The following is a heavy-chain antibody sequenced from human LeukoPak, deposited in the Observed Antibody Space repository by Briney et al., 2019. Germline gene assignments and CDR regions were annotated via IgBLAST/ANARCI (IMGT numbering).Heavy chain of an antibody. D-gene: IGHD6-6*01. CDR1: SGSISSADNY. CDR3: ARISSSSRDYFDY. J-gene: IGHJ4*02. Sequence: PSQTLSLTCTVSSGSISSADNYWSWIRQPPGKGLEWIGYIYHSGTTDCNPSLKSRITISVDMSKNQFSLKLSSVTAADTAVYYCARISSSSRDYFDYWGQGTLVTVSS. CDR2: IYHSGTT. V-gene: IGHV4-30-4*01.